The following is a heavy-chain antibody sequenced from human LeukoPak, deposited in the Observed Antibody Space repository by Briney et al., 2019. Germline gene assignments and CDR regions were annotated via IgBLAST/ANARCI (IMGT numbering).Heavy chain of an antibody. Sequence: LSETLSLTCTVSGGSISSSSYYWGWIRQPPGKGLEWIGSIYYSGSTYYNPSLKSRVTISVDTSKNQFSLKLSSVTAADTAVYYCARIAGDLDYWGQGTLVTVSS. CDR2: IYYSGST. CDR3: ARIAGDLDY. CDR1: GGSISSSSYY. V-gene: IGHV4-39*01. J-gene: IGHJ4*02. D-gene: IGHD7-27*01.